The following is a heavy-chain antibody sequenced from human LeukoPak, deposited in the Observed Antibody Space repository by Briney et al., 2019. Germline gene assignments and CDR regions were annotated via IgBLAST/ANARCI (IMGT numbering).Heavy chain of an antibody. J-gene: IGHJ5*02. CDR3: ARGTDSSGYRNWFDP. Sequence: ASVKVSCKASGYTFTSYDINWVRQATGQGLEWMGWMNPNSGNTGYAQKFQGRVTITRNTSISTAYMELSSLRSEDTAVYYCARGTDSSGYRNWFDPWGQGTLVTVSS. CDR1: GYTFTSYD. D-gene: IGHD3-22*01. CDR2: MNPNSGNT. V-gene: IGHV1-8*03.